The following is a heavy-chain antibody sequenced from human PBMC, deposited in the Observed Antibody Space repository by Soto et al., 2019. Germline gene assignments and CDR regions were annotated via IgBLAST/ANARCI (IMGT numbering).Heavy chain of an antibody. CDR1: GGTFSSYA. Sequence: QVQLVQSGAEVRQPASSVKVSCKTSGGTFSSYAISWVRQAPGQGLEWMGGIVPIVDTSTYAQKLQGRVKNYADESTNPVYMELSSLRSDDTAVYYCVRVVAIPGYPDNWGQGTLVTVSS. V-gene: IGHV1-69*12. CDR2: IVPIVDTS. D-gene: IGHD5-12*01. J-gene: IGHJ4*02. CDR3: VRVVAIPGYPDN.